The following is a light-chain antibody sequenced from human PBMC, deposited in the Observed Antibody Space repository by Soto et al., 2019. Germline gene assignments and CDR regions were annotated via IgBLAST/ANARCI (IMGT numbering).Light chain of an antibody. Sequence: DIRITQSPSYLSAALAYRATITGGASQSISDSLNWYQQKPGKAPKLLIFAASSLQNGVPSRFSGSGSGTHFTLTISSLQPEDFATYYCQQHNSHPRTFGRGTKVDIK. CDR1: QSISDS. J-gene: IGKJ4*02. V-gene: IGKV1-39*01. CDR3: QQHNSHPRT. CDR2: AAS.